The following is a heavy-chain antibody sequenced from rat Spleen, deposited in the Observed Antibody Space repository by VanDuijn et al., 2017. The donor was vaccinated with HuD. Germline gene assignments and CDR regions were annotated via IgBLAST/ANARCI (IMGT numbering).Heavy chain of an antibody. J-gene: IGHJ1*01. Sequence: EVQLVESGGGLVQPGRSLKLSCAASGFTYSNYVMAWVRQAPTKGLEWVASIRTSGGGNIYYRDSVKGRFTISRDNAKNTLYLQMDSLRSEDTATYYCARPFGYNGYWYFDFWGPGTMVTVSS. D-gene: IGHD1-9*01. CDR2: IRTSGGGNI. CDR1: GFTYSNYV. V-gene: IGHV5S13*01. CDR3: ARPFGYNGYWYFDF.